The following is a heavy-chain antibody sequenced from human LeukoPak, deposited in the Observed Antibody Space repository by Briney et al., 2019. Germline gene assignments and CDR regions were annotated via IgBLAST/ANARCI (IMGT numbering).Heavy chain of an antibody. D-gene: IGHD6-19*01. Sequence: GESLKISCKGSGYSFTGYWIGWVRQMPGKGLEWMGIIYPGDSDTTYSPSFQGQVTISADKSISTAYLQWSSLKASDTAMYYCARHYDNSGWWFDYWGQGTLVTVSS. J-gene: IGHJ4*02. CDR3: ARHYDNSGWWFDY. CDR1: GYSFTGYW. V-gene: IGHV5-51*01. CDR2: IYPGDSDT.